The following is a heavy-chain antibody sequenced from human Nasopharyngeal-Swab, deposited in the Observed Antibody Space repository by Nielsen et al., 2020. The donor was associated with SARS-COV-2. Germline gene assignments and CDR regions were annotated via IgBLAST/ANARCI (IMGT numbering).Heavy chain of an antibody. CDR2: ISSSSSYI. V-gene: IGHV3-21*01. Sequence: GETLQISCAASGLTFSSYSMNWVRPAPGKGLEWVSSISSSSSYIYYADSVKGRFTISRDNAKNSLYLQMNSLRAEDTAVYYCARAYSSGWTWFDYWGQGTLVTVSS. D-gene: IGHD6-19*01. J-gene: IGHJ4*02. CDR3: ARAYSSGWTWFDY. CDR1: GLTFSSYS.